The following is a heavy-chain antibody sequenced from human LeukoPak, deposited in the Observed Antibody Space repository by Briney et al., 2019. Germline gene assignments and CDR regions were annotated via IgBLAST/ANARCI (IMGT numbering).Heavy chain of an antibody. J-gene: IGHJ3*02. D-gene: IGHD1-26*01. CDR3: ARLHSGRYYGDAFDI. Sequence: PGGSLRLSCAASGFTFSSYSMNWVRQAPGKGLEWVANIKEDGSEKYSVDSVRGRFTVSRENAKNSLYLQMNSLRVEDTAVYYCARLHSGRYYGDAFDIWGQGTMVTVSS. V-gene: IGHV3-7*03. CDR1: GFTFSSYS. CDR2: IKEDGSEK.